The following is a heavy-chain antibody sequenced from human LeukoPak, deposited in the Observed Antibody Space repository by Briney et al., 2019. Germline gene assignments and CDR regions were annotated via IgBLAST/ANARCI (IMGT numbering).Heavy chain of an antibody. J-gene: IGHJ4*02. CDR1: GFTFDDYA. CDR3: AKDRSKLRLGELSLSYYFDY. Sequence: GGSLRLSCAASGFTFDDYAMHWVRQAPGKGLECVSLISWDGDSTYYADSVKGRFTISRDNSKNSLYLQMNSLRTEDTALYYCAKDRSKLRLGELSLSYYFDYWGQGTLVTVSS. V-gene: IGHV3-43*01. CDR2: ISWDGDST. D-gene: IGHD3-16*02.